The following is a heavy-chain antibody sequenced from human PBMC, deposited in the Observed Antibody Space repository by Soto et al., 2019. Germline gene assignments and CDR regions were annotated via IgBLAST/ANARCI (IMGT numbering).Heavy chain of an antibody. CDR1: GDSMSSSNYH. CDR3: AREGSVFRITGASNIDY. D-gene: IGHD1-7*01. CDR2: IYYSGST. Sequence: PSETLSLTCTVSGDSMSSSNYHWGWIRQPPGKGLEWIGSIYYSGSTYYNPSLKSRVTISIDTSKNQFSLKLTSVTAADTSVYNCAREGSVFRITGASNIDYWGQGALVTVSS. J-gene: IGHJ4*02. V-gene: IGHV4-39*02.